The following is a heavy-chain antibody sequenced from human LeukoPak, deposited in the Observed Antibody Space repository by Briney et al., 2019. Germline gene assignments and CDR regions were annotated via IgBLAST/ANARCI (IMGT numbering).Heavy chain of an antibody. CDR2: IYTSGST. Sequence: SETLSLTCTVSGGSISSGSYYWSWIRQPAGKGLEWIGRIYTSGSTNYNPSLKSRVTISVDTSKNQFSLKLSSVTAADTAVYYCARPPLGDYYDSSGYYDWGQGTLVTVSS. CDR1: GGSISSGSYY. J-gene: IGHJ4*02. D-gene: IGHD3-22*01. V-gene: IGHV4-61*02. CDR3: ARPPLGDYYDSSGYYD.